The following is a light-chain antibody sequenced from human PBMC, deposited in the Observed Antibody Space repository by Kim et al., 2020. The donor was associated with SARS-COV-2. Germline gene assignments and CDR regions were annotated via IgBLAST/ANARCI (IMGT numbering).Light chain of an antibody. J-gene: IGLJ1*01. V-gene: IGLV1-40*01. CDR3: QSYDSSLSGSKD. Sequence: VSISCAGSSSNIGAGYDVHWHQQRPGTDPNHLSCGNSNRPSGVPDRFSGSKSGTSASLAITGHQAEDEADYYCQSYDSSLSGSKDFGTGTKVTVL. CDR2: GNS. CDR1: SSNIGAGYD.